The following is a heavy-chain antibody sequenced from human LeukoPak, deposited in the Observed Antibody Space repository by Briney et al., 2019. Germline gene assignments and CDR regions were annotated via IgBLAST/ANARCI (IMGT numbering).Heavy chain of an antibody. CDR2: IYYSGST. V-gene: IGHV4-59*01. Sequence: SETLSLTCTVSGGSISSYYWSWVRQPPGKGLEWIGYIYYSGSTNYNPSLTSGVTISVDTSTHQFSLKLSSVTAADTAVYYCARAGEGYYGSGSYYTEFDYWGQGTLVTVSS. CDR1: GGSISSYY. J-gene: IGHJ4*02. D-gene: IGHD3-10*01. CDR3: ARAGEGYYGSGSYYTEFDY.